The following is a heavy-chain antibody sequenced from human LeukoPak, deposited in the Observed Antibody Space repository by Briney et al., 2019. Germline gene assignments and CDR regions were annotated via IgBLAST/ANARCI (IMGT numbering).Heavy chain of an antibody. CDR1: GFTFSSYS. D-gene: IGHD2-8*01. V-gene: IGHV3-21*01. CDR2: ISSSSSYI. J-gene: IGHJ1*01. CDR3: ASWPLGVRSH. Sequence: PGGSLRLSCAASGFTFSSYSMNWVRQAPGKGLEWVSSISSSSSYIYYADSVKGRFTISRDNAKNSLYLQMNSLRAEDTAVYYCASWPLGVRSHWGQGTLVTVSS.